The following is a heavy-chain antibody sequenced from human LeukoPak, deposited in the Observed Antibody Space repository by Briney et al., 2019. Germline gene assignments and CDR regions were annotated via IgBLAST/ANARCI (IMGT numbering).Heavy chain of an antibody. D-gene: IGHD6-19*01. V-gene: IGHV3-23*01. J-gene: IGHJ4*02. CDR3: ARGVGGSGWYYPGDY. CDR1: GFSFKLSA. Sequence: PGGSLRLSCAASGFSFKLSAMSWVRQAPGKGLEWVALISGSGSRGSGISGGNTYYADSVKGRFTISRDDSQNTVYLQMNSLRAEDTAVYYCARGVGGSGWYYPGDYWGQGTLVTVSS. CDR2: ISGSGSRGSGISGGNT.